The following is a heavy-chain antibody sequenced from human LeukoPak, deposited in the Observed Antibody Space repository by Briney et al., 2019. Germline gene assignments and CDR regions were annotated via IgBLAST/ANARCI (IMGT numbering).Heavy chain of an antibody. D-gene: IGHD2-2*01. J-gene: IGHJ4*02. Sequence: ASVKVSCKASGYTFTGYYMHWVRQAPGQGLEWMGWINPNSGGTNYAQKFQGRVTMTRNTSISTAYMELSRLRSDDTAVYYCARGGRHIVVVPAAIYYWGQGTLVTVSS. CDR1: GYTFTGYY. CDR2: INPNSGGT. CDR3: ARGGRHIVVVPAAIYY. V-gene: IGHV1-2*02.